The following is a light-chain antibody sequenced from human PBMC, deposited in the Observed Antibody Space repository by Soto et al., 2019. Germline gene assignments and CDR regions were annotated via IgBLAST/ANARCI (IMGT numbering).Light chain of an antibody. Sequence: EIVLTQSPATLSLSPGGRATLSCRASQSVSSYLAWYQQKPGQAPRLLIYDASNRATGIPARFSGSGSGTDFTLTISSLEPEDFAVYYCQQRSNWPPGPFGQGTRLEI. J-gene: IGKJ5*01. CDR3: QQRSNWPPGP. CDR2: DAS. CDR1: QSVSSY. V-gene: IGKV3-11*01.